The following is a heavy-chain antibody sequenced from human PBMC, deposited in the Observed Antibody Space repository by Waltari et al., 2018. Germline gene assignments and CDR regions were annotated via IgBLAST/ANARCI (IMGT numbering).Heavy chain of an antibody. CDR1: GGSISIHF. J-gene: IGHJ6*02. Sequence: QVQLQESGPGLVKPSETLSLTCTVPGGSISIHFWSWIRQPPGKGLEWIGYIYYSGSTNYNPSLKSRVTISVDTSKNQVSLKLSSVTAADTAVYYCARGAVEMGNYYYGMDVWGQGTTVTVSS. CDR3: ARGAVEMGNYYYGMDV. V-gene: IGHV4-59*11. D-gene: IGHD6-13*01. CDR2: IYYSGST.